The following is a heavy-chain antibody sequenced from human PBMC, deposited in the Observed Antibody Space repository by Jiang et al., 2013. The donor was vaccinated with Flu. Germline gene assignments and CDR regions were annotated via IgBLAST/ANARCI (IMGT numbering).Heavy chain of an antibody. CDR3: ARQHGSGIKYYFDY. CDR1: GGSISSSSYY. Sequence: TLSLTCTVSGGSISSSSYYWGWIRQPPGKGLEWIGSIYYSGSTYYNPSLKSRVTISVDTSKNQFSLKLSSVTAADTAVYYCARQHGSGIKYYFDYWGQGTLVTVSS. V-gene: IGHV4-39*01. J-gene: IGHJ4*02. D-gene: IGHD1-26*01. CDR2: IYYSGST.